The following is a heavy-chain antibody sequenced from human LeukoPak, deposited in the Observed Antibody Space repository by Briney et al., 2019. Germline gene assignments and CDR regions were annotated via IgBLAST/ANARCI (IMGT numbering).Heavy chain of an antibody. D-gene: IGHD3-3*01. CDR2: INHSGST. CDR3: ARRGGRFLEWFFDY. Sequence: SETLSLTCAVYGGSFSGYYWSWIRRPPGKGLEWIGEINHSGSTNYNPSLKSRVTISVDTSKNQFSLKLSSVTAADTAVYYCARRGGRFLEWFFDYWGQGTLVTVSS. CDR1: GGSFSGYY. J-gene: IGHJ4*02. V-gene: IGHV4-34*01.